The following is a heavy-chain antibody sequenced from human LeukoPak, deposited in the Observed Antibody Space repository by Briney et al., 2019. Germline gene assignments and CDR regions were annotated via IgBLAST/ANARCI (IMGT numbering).Heavy chain of an antibody. Sequence: PGGSLRPSCAASGFTFSSYAMSWVRQAPGKGLEWASVIYSGGNTYYADSVKGRFTISRDNSKNTLYLQMNSLRAEDTAVYYCALTVYGSGSYWDYWGQGTLVTVSS. V-gene: IGHV3-66*01. D-gene: IGHD3-10*01. CDR3: ALTVYGSGSYWDY. CDR2: IYSGGNT. J-gene: IGHJ4*02. CDR1: GFTFSSYA.